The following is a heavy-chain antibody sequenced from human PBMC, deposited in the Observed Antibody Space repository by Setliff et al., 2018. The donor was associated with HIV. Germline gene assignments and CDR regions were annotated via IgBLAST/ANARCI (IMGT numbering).Heavy chain of an antibody. D-gene: IGHD2-15*01. J-gene: IGHJ4*02. CDR2: INPSGGNTD. Sequence: ASVKVSCKTSGHTFNSFYLHWVRQAPGQGLEWMAMINPSGGNTDHYAQRFQGRLYMTRDTSTGTVYLELSSLTSEDSAVYYCARSPYCTGGSCNSRRSIDSWGQGALVTV. V-gene: IGHV1-46*02. CDR1: GHTFNSFY. CDR3: ARSPYCTGGSCNSRRSIDS.